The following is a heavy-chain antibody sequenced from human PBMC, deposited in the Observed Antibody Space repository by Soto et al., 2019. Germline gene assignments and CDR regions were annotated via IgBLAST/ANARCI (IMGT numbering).Heavy chain of an antibody. CDR1: GFTFSTYG. V-gene: IGHV3-30*18. CDR2: ISRDGTTK. CDR3: AKDAAGAGTFDL. J-gene: IGHJ4*02. Sequence: QVQLVESGGGVVQPGRSLRLSCAASGFTFSTYGIHWVRQAPGKGLEWVTFISRDGTTKAYADSVEGRFTISRDNSKNTLYLQLNRLRTEDTAMYYCAKDAAGAGTFDLWGQGTLVTVSS. D-gene: IGHD6-19*01.